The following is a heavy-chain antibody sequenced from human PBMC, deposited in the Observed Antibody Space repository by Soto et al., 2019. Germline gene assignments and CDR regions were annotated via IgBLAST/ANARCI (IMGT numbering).Heavy chain of an antibody. J-gene: IGHJ4*02. D-gene: IGHD3-3*01. CDR3: TSQGSDFWSGYELDY. V-gene: IGHV3-64*01. CDR2: ITNNGRNT. Sequence: GGSLRLSCTAYGFIFSNYAIHWVRQAPGKGLEYVSAITNNGRNTYYANSVKGRFTISRDNSKNTLYLQMGSLRVEDMAIYYCTSQGSDFWSGYELDYWGQGTLVTVSS. CDR1: GFIFSNYA.